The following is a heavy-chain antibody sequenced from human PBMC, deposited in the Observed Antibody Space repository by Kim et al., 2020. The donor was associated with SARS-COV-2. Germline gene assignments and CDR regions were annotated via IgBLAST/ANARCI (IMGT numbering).Heavy chain of an antibody. D-gene: IGHD3-9*01. CDR1: GGSISSSSYY. J-gene: IGHJ5*02. CDR2: IYYSGST. CDR3: ARDGGAATYYDILTGYYQALGEFDP. Sequence: SETLSLTCTLSGGSISSSSYYWGWIRQPPGKGLEWIGSIYYSGSTYYNPSLKSRVTISVDTSKNQFSLKLSSVTAADTAVYYCARDGGAATYYDILTGYYQALGEFDPWGQGTLVTVSS. V-gene: IGHV4-39*07.